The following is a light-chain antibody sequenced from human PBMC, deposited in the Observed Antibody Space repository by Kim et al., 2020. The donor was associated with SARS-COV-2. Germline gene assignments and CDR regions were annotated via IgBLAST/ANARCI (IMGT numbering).Light chain of an antibody. CDR2: YDS. Sequence: SYELTQQPSVSVAPGKTARITCGGNNIGSKSVHWYQQKPGQAPVLVIYYDSDRPSGIPERFSGSNSGNTATLTISRVEAGDEADYYCQVWDSSSDHPMFGGGTQLTVL. V-gene: IGLV3-21*04. CDR1: NIGSKS. CDR3: QVWDSSSDHPM. J-gene: IGLJ3*02.